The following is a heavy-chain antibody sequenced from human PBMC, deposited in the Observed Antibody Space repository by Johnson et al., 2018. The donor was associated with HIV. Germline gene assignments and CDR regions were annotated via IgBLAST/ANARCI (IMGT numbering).Heavy chain of an antibody. D-gene: IGHD5-18*01. CDR3: AKERAYIRTFDI. V-gene: IGHV3-30*04. CDR2: ISYDGSNK. J-gene: IGHJ3*02. CDR1: GFTFSNYP. Sequence: QVQLVESGGGVVRPGRSLRLSCAASGFTFSNYPMHWVRQAPGKGLEWVAIISYDGSNKYYRDSVKGRFTISRDNSKNTLYLQMNSLRAEDTAVYYCAKERAYIRTFDIWGQGTLVTVSS.